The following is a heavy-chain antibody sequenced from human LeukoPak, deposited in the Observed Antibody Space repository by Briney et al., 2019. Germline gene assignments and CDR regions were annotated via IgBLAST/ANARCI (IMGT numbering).Heavy chain of an antibody. Sequence: GGSLRLSCAASGFTFSSYAMSWVRQAPGKGREWVSAISGSGGSTYYADSVKGRFTISRDNSKNTLYLQMNSLRAEDTAVYYCAKDGSSSWYVSRPYFDYWGQGTLVTVSS. CDR2: ISGSGGST. D-gene: IGHD6-13*01. CDR3: AKDGSSSWYVSRPYFDY. CDR1: GFTFSSYA. J-gene: IGHJ4*02. V-gene: IGHV3-23*01.